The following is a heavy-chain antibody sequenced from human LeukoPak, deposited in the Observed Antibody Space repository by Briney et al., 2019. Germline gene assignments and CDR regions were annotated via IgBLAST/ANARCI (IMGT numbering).Heavy chain of an antibody. CDR2: ISAYNGNT. Sequence: ASVKVSCKASGYTFTAYYIHWVRQAPGQGLEWMGWISAYNGNTNYAQKLQGRVTMTTDTSTSTAYMELRSLRSDDTAVYYCARERRPYSYGYYGFDYWGQGTLVTVSS. CDR1: GYTFTAYY. D-gene: IGHD5-18*01. J-gene: IGHJ4*02. V-gene: IGHV1-18*04. CDR3: ARERRPYSYGYYGFDY.